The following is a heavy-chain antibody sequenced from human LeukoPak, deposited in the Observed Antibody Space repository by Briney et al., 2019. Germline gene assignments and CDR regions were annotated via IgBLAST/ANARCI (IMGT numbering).Heavy chain of an antibody. J-gene: IGHJ5*02. Sequence: TGGSLRLSCAASGFTFSSYGMHWVRQAPGKGLEWVAVISYDGSNKYYADSVKGRFTISRDNSKNTLYLQMNSLRAEDTAVYYCAKNNHYYHLNWFDPWGQGTLVTVSS. D-gene: IGHD1-14*01. V-gene: IGHV3-30*18. CDR1: GFTFSSYG. CDR2: ISYDGSNK. CDR3: AKNNHYYHLNWFDP.